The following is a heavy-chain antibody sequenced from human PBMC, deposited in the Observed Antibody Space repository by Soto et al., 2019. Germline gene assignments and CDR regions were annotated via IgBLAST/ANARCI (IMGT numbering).Heavy chain of an antibody. V-gene: IGHV1-69*01. CDR2: IIPIFGTA. CDR1: GGTFSSYA. CDR3: ARESTTGTRVRGVASIYYYYYGMDV. D-gene: IGHD3-10*01. J-gene: IGHJ6*02. Sequence: QVQLVQSGAEVKKPGSSVKVSCKASGGTFSSYAISWVRQAPGQGLEWMGGIIPIFGTANYAQKFQGRVTITADESTSTADMELSSLRSEDTAVYYCARESTTGTRVRGVASIYYYYYGMDVWGQGTTVTVSS.